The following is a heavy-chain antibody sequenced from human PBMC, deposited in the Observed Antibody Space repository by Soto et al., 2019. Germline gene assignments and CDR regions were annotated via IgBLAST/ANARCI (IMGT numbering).Heavy chain of an antibody. Sequence: QVHLVQSGAEVKKPGASVKVSCKGSGYAFTSYGITWVRQAPGQGLEWMGWISAHNGNTNYAQKLQGRVTVTRDTSTSTAYTVLRSLRYDVTAVYYCARGRYGDYWGQGARVTVSS. J-gene: IGHJ4*02. D-gene: IGHD1-1*01. CDR2: ISAHNGNT. V-gene: IGHV1-18*01. CDR1: GYAFTSYG. CDR3: ARGRYGDY.